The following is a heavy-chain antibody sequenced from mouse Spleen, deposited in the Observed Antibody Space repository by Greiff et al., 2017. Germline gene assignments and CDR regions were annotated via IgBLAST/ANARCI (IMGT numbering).Heavy chain of an antibody. CDR2: IDPEDGDT. V-gene: IGHV14-1*01. CDR1: GFNITDYY. CDR3: TGVSGTGDFDY. Sequence: EVMLVESGAELVRPGASVKLSCTASGFNITDYYMHWVKQRPEQGLEWIGRIDPEDGDTEYAPKFQGKATMTADTSSNTAYLQLSSLTSEDTAVYYCTGVSGTGDFDYWGQGTTLTVSS. D-gene: IGHD4-1*01. J-gene: IGHJ2*01.